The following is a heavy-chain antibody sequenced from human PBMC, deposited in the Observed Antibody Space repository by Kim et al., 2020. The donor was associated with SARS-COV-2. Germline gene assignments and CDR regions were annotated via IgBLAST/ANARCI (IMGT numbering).Heavy chain of an antibody. CDR3: ARDRYYDSRDPLKANWFDP. V-gene: IGHV4-31*03. Sequence: SETLSLTCTVSGGSISSGGYYWSWIRQHPGKGLEWIGYIYYSGSTYYNPSLKSRVTISVDTSKNQFSLKLSSVTAADTAVYYCARDRYYDSRDPLKANWFDPWGQGTLVTVSS. CDR2: IYYSGST. CDR1: GGSISSGGYY. D-gene: IGHD3-22*01. J-gene: IGHJ5*02.